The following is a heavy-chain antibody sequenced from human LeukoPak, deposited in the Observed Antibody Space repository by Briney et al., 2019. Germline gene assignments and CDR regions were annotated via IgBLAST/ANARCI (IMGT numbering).Heavy chain of an antibody. Sequence: PGGSLRLSCSTSGFTFSSYWMSWVRQAPGKGLEWVANIKEDGSEQNYVDSVKGRFTISRDNANDSLYVQMNSLRAEDTAVYYCARGGGREPAHWGQGTLVTVSS. CDR2: IKEDGSEQ. D-gene: IGHD3-16*01. V-gene: IGHV3-7*04. J-gene: IGHJ4*02. CDR1: GFTFSSYW. CDR3: ARGGGREPAH.